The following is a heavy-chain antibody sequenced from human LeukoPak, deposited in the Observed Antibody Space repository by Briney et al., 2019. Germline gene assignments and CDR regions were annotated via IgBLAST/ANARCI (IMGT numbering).Heavy chain of an antibody. J-gene: IGHJ4*02. CDR3: AKDVDSGSYYFDY. CDR1: GFTSSSYA. V-gene: IGHV3-23*01. CDR2: ISGSGGST. D-gene: IGHD1-26*01. Sequence: GGSLRLSCAASGFTSSSYAMSWVRQAPGKGLEWVSAISGSGGSTYYADSVKGRFTISRDNSKNTLYLQMNSLRAEDTAVYYCAKDVDSGSYYFDYWGQGTLVTVSS.